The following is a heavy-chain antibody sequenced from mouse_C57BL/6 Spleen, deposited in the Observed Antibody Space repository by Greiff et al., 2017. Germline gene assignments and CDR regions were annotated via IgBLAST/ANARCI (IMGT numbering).Heavy chain of an antibody. CDR3: ARVGYDGYYGY. Sequence: VQLQQPGAELVRPGSSVKLSCKASGYTFTSYWMHWVKQRPIQGLEWIGNIDPSDSDTHYNQKFKDKATLTVDKSSSTAYMQLSSLTSEDSAVYDCARVGYDGYYGYWGQGTTLTVSS. D-gene: IGHD2-3*01. CDR2: IDPSDSDT. V-gene: IGHV1-52*01. CDR1: GYTFTSYW. J-gene: IGHJ2*01.